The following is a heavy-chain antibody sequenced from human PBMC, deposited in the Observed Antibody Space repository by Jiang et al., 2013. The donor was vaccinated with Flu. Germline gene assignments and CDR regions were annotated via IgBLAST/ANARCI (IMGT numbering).Heavy chain of an antibody. Sequence: GPGLVKPSETLSLTCTVSGGSISSYYWSWIRQPPGKGLEWIGYIYYSGSTNYNPSLKSRVTISVDTSKNQFSLKLSSVTAADTAVYYCARLMGFGELLGDWGQGTLVTVSS. CDR2: IYYSGST. CDR1: GGSISSYY. CDR3: ARLMGFGELLGD. J-gene: IGHJ4*02. D-gene: IGHD3-10*01. V-gene: IGHV4-59*08.